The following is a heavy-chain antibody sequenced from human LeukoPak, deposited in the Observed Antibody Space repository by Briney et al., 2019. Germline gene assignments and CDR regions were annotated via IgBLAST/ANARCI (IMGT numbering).Heavy chain of an antibody. CDR1: GGSISSSNW. Sequence: MPSGTLSLTCAVSGGSISSSNWWSWVRQPPGKGLEWIGEIYHSGSTNYNPSLKSRVTISVDKSKNQFSLKLSSATAADTAVYYCARLGGSSGYYYAPYWGQGTLVTVSS. CDR2: IYHSGST. CDR3: ARLGGSSGYYYAPY. D-gene: IGHD3-22*01. J-gene: IGHJ4*02. V-gene: IGHV4-4*02.